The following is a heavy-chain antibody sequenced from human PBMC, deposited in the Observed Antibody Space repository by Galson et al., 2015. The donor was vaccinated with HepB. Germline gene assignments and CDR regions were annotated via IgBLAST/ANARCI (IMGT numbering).Heavy chain of an antibody. D-gene: IGHD2-15*01. J-gene: IGHJ4*02. CDR3: ARDLVVVAATPDY. CDR1: GFTFSSYS. V-gene: IGHV1-18*01. CDR2: ISAYNGNT. Sequence: SCAASGFTFSSYSMNWVRQAPGQGLEWMGWISAYNGNTNYAQKLQGRVTMTTDTSTSTAYMELRSLRSDDTAVYYCARDLVVVAATPDYWGQGTLVTVSS.